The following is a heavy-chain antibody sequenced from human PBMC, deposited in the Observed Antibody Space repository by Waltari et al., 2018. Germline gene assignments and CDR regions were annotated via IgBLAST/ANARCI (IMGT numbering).Heavy chain of an antibody. V-gene: IGHV3-7*01. CDR3: ARDARIAVAGRGDY. J-gene: IGHJ4*02. D-gene: IGHD6-19*01. Sequence: EVQLVESGGGLVQPGGSLRLSCAASGFTFSSYWMSWVRQAPGKGLEWVANIKQDGSEKYYVDSVKGRFTISRDNAKNSLYLQMNSLRAEDTAVYYCARDARIAVAGRGDYWGQGTLVTVSS. CDR1: GFTFSSYW. CDR2: IKQDGSEK.